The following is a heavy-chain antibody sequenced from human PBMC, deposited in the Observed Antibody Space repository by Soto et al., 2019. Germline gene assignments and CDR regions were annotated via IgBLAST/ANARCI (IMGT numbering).Heavy chain of an antibody. V-gene: IGHV1-8*01. J-gene: IGHJ4*02. CDR3: VKSGPTNFFDS. CDR1: GYTFTSYD. Sequence: ASVKVSCKASGYTFTSYDINWVRQATGQGLEWMGWMNPNSGNTGYAQKFQGRVTMTRNTSISTAYMELNSLRADDTAVYYCVKSGPTNFFDSWGQGTLVTVSS. CDR2: MNPNSGNT.